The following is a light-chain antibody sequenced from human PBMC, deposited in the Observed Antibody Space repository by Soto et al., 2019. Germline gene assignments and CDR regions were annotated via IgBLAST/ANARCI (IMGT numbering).Light chain of an antibody. CDR3: CSYAGSSTYV. J-gene: IGLJ1*01. CDR1: SSDVGGYNN. V-gene: IGLV2-23*01. CDR2: EGS. Sequence: QSALTQPDSVSGSPGQSITISCTGTSSDVGGYNNVSWYQQHPGKAPKLMIYEGSKRPSGVSNRFSGSKSGNTASLTISGLQAEDEADYYCCSYAGSSTYVFGTGTKVTVL.